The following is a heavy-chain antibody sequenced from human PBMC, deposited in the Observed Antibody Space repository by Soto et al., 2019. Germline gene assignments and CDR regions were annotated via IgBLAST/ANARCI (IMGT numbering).Heavy chain of an antibody. V-gene: IGHV3-13*01. CDR2: IGTAGDT. J-gene: IGHJ4*02. CDR1: GFTFSSYD. CDR3: ARGDSSSWYFDY. Sequence: GGSLRLSCAASGFTFSSYDMHWVRQATGKGLEWVSAIGTAGDTYYPGSVKGRFTISRENAKNSLYLQMNSLRAGDTAVYYCARGDSSSWYFDYWGQGTLVTVSS. D-gene: IGHD6-13*01.